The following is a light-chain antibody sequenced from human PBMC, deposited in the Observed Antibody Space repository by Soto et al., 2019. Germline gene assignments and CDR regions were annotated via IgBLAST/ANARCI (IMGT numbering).Light chain of an antibody. J-gene: IGKJ2*01. CDR3: PPGHNWPLT. V-gene: IGKV3-15*01. Sequence: EIVMTQSPATLSVSPGESATRSCRASQSISSELAWYQPKPGQPPRLLIYGASTRSSAVSARFTGSGSGSSFSFSGCGLQSEEFAVYYCPPGHNWPLTFGQGTRMEI. CDR2: GAS. CDR1: QSISSE.